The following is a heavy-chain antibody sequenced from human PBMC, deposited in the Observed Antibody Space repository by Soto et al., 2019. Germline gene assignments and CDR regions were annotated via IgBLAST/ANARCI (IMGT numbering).Heavy chain of an antibody. CDR1: GFSFSSFG. CDR3: AKALGELSPESYDY. J-gene: IGHJ4*02. CDR2: NSYDGSNK. Sequence: QVQLVESGGGVVQPGRSLRLSCAACGFSFSSFGMHWVRQAPGKGLEWVAFNSYDGSNKYYADSVKGRFTISRDSSEKTLYLQMNSLRPEDTAVYYCAKALGELSPESYDYWGQGTLVTVSS. D-gene: IGHD3-16*02. V-gene: IGHV3-30*18.